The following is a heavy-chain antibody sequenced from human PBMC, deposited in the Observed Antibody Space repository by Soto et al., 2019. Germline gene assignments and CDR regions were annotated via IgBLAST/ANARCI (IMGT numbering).Heavy chain of an antibody. V-gene: IGHV4-30-4*01. CDR1: GRSISSVNYY. CDR3: SRGRITMVRGVRGWFDP. Sequence: SETLSLTCTVSGRSISSVNYYWSWIRQPPGKGLEWIGYINHSGSTYYNPSLRSRVTISVDTSKNQFSLKLSSVTAADTAVYYCSRGRITMVRGVRGWFDPWGQGTLVTVSS. D-gene: IGHD3-10*01. CDR2: INHSGST. J-gene: IGHJ5*02.